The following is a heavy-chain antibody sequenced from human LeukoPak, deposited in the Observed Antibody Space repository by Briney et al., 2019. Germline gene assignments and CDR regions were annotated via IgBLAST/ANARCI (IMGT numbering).Heavy chain of an antibody. J-gene: IGHJ4*02. Sequence: SVKVSCKASGGTFSSYAISWVRQAPGQGLEWMGRIIPILGIANYAQKFQGRVTITADKSTSTAYMELSSLRSEDTAVYYCARITMVRGVSLDYWGQGTLVTVSS. D-gene: IGHD3-10*01. V-gene: IGHV1-69*04. CDR1: GGTFSSYA. CDR2: IIPILGIA. CDR3: ARITMVRGVSLDY.